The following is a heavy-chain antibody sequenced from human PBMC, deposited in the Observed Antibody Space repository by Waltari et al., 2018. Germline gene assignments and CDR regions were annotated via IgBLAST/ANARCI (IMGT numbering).Heavy chain of an antibody. V-gene: IGHV4-34*01. Sequence: VQLQQWGAGLLTPSETLSLTCAVYGGSLSGYYWSWFRQPPGQGLEWIGEFDQSGGTNYSPAFKSRVTISVDTSKMQFSLKLASVTAADTAVYYFARGNVGYFQHWGQGTLVSVSS. J-gene: IGHJ1*01. D-gene: IGHD6-13*01. CDR3: ARGNVGYFQH. CDR2: FDQSGGT. CDR1: GGSLSGYY.